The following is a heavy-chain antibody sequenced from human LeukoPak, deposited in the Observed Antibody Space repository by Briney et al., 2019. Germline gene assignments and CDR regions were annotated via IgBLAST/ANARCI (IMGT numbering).Heavy chain of an antibody. Sequence: QPGGSLRLSCAASGFTFSSYAMSWVRQAPGKELEWVSAISGSGGSTYYADSVKGRFTISRDNSKNTLYLQMNSLRAEDTAVYYCAKGRGSGYYPQYFQHWGQGTLVTVSS. CDR2: ISGSGGST. CDR3: AKGRGSGYYPQYFQH. V-gene: IGHV3-23*01. CDR1: GFTFSSYA. D-gene: IGHD3-22*01. J-gene: IGHJ1*01.